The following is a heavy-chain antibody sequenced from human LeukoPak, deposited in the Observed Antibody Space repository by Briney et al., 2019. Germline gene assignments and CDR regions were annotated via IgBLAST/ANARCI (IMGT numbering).Heavy chain of an antibody. D-gene: IGHD3-3*01. J-gene: IGHJ4*02. Sequence: GGSLRLSCAASGFTFSSYNMNWVRQAPGKGLEWVSSITSGSSYIYYADSVKGRFTISRDNAKNTLYLQMNSLRAEDTAVYYCAKSYYDFWSGYYQTFDYWGQGTLVTVSS. CDR2: ITSGSSYI. CDR3: AKSYYDFWSGYYQTFDY. V-gene: IGHV3-21*01. CDR1: GFTFSSYN.